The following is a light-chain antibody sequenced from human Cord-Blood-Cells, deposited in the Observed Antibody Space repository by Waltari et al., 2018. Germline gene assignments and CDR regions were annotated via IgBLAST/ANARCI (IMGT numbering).Light chain of an antibody. CDR3: QQRSNWPPLT. CDR1: QSVSSY. J-gene: IGKJ4*01. CDR2: DAS. V-gene: IGKV3-11*01. Sequence: IVLTQSPATLPLSPGDRATLSCRASQSVSSYLAWYQQKPGQAPRLLIYDASNRATGIPARFSGSGSGTDSTLTISSLEPEDFAVYYCQQRSNWPPLTFGGGTKVEIK.